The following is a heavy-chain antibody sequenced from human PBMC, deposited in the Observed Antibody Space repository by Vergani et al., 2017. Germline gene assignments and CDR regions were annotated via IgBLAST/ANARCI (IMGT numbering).Heavy chain of an antibody. D-gene: IGHD6-13*01. J-gene: IGHJ4*01. Sequence: QVQLQESGPGLVKSSETLSLTCSVSFDSIRNLYCNWIRQPPGKGLEWIGSIHYSENTKYNPSLKPRVAISVDTSKSQFSLRLTSVTAADSAIYYCAGDTHSWQRADRWGQGLLVSVSS. CDR3: AGDTHSWQRADR. V-gene: IGHV4-59*11. CDR1: FDSIRNLY. CDR2: IHYSENT.